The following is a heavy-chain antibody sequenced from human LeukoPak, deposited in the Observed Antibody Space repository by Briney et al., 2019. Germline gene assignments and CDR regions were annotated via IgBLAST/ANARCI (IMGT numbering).Heavy chain of an antibody. J-gene: IGHJ4*02. V-gene: IGHV1-2*06. CDR1: GYTFTGYY. Sequence: ASVKVSCKASGYTFTGYYMHWVRQAPGQGLEWMGRINPNSGGTNYALKFQGRVTMTRDASISTAYMELSRLRSDDTAVYYCARDPRIAVADRFDYWGQGTLVTVSS. D-gene: IGHD6-19*01. CDR2: INPNSGGT. CDR3: ARDPRIAVADRFDY.